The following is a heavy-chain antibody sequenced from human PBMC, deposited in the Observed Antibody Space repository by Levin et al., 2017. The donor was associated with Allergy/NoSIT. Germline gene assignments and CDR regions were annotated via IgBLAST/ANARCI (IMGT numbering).Heavy chain of an antibody. CDR3: ARGIRDLKIGASGMDV. CDR2: INHSGST. J-gene: IGHJ6*02. CDR1: GGSFSGYY. Sequence: SQTLSLTCAVYGGSFSGYYWSWIRQPPGKGLEWIGEINHSGSTNYNPSLKSRVTISVDTSKNQFSLKLSSVTAADTAVYYCARGIRDLKIGASGMDVWGQGTTVTVSS. V-gene: IGHV4-34*01. D-gene: IGHD1-26*01.